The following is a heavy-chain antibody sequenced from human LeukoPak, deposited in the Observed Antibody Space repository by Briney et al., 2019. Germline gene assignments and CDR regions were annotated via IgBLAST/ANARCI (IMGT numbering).Heavy chain of an antibody. Sequence: SETLSLTCTVSGGSISSSSYYWGWIRQPPGKGLEWIGSIYYSGSTYYNPSLKSRVTISVDTSKNQFSLKLSSVTAADTAVYYCAREDDSSGYPQSFDYWGQGTLVTVSS. V-gene: IGHV4-39*07. D-gene: IGHD3-22*01. CDR2: IYYSGST. CDR3: AREDDSSGYPQSFDY. J-gene: IGHJ4*02. CDR1: GGSISSSSYY.